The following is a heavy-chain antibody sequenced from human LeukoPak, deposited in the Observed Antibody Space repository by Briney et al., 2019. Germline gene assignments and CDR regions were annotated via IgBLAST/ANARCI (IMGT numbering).Heavy chain of an antibody. CDR1: GFSFSDYA. Sequence: GGSLRLSCAASGFSFSDYAMSWVRQAPARGPEWVSSIRGGGEIFYANSVKDRFTISRDNSKNMLYLQMNSLRADDTAVYYCATKGGGSGSCDYLDSWGQGTPVTVSS. CDR3: ATKGGGSGSCDYLDS. V-gene: IGHV3-23*01. J-gene: IGHJ4*02. D-gene: IGHD6-19*01. CDR2: IRGGGEI.